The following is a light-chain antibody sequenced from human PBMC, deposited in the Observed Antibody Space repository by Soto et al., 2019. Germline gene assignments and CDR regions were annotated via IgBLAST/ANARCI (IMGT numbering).Light chain of an antibody. CDR2: DAS. Sequence: DIQMTQSPSTLSATVGDRVTITCRASQSISTWLAWYQQKPGKAPKLLIYDASSLEVGVPSRFSGSGSRTEFTLTISSLQPDDYGTYYCQQYYSYLGTFGQGTKVDIK. CDR3: QQYYSYLGT. CDR1: QSISTW. V-gene: IGKV1-5*01. J-gene: IGKJ1*01.